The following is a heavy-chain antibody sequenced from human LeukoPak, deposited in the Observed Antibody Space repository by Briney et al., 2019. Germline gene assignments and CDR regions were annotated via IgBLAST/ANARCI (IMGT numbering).Heavy chain of an antibody. CDR2: ISAYNGNT. Sequence: GASVKVSCKASGYTFTSYGISWVRQAPGQGLEWMGWISAYNGNTNYAQKLQGRVTMTTDTSTSTAYMELSRLRSDDTAVYYCARDGGEGYYYYYYMDVWGKGTTVTVSS. CDR1: GYTFTSYG. J-gene: IGHJ6*03. CDR3: ARDGGEGYYYYYYMDV. D-gene: IGHD6-25*01. V-gene: IGHV1-18*01.